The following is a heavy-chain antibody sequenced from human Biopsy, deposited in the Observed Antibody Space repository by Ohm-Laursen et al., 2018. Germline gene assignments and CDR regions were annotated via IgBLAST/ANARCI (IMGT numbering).Heavy chain of an antibody. D-gene: IGHD1-1*01. CDR1: GGTFSSFG. V-gene: IGHV1-69*01. CDR2: INSMFGAT. Sequence: SSVKVSCKASGGTFSSFGISWVRQAPGQGLEWMGEINSMFGATNYAQTFQGRVTITADESTSTAYMEVSSLRSEDTAVYYCAKRGVERGRPLAYWGQGTLVTVSS. CDR3: AKRGVERGRPLAY. J-gene: IGHJ4*02.